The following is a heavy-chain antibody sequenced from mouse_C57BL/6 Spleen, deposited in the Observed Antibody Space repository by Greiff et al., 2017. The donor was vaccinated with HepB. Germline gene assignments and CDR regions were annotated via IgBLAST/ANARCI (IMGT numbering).Heavy chain of an antibody. Sequence: EVKLVESEGGLVQPGSSMKLSCTASGFTFSDYYMAWVRQVPEKGLEWVANINYDGSSTYYLDSLKSRFIISRDNAKNILYLQMSSLKSEDTATYYCARYYGYDGRYYFDYWGQGTTLTVSS. CDR2: INYDGSST. J-gene: IGHJ2*01. D-gene: IGHD2-2*01. CDR3: ARYYGYDGRYYFDY. V-gene: IGHV5-16*01. CDR1: GFTFSDYY.